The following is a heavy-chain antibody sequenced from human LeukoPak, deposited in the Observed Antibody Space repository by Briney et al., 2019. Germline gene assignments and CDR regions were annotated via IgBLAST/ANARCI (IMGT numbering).Heavy chain of an antibody. CDR2: IKQDGSQK. V-gene: IGHV3-7*01. J-gene: IGHJ3*01. CDR1: GFTFSSYS. CDR3: ARGFDGANAFDL. Sequence: PGGSLRLSCAASGFTFSSYSMNWVRQAPGKGLEWVANIKQDGSQKYYVDSVKGRFTISRDNAKNSVCLQMNSLRAEDTAVYYCARGFDGANAFDLWGQGTLVTVSS.